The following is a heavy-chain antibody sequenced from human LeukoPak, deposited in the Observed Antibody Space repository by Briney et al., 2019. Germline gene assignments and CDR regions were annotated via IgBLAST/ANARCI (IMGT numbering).Heavy chain of an antibody. CDR1: GYTFTGYY. CDR3: ASSPPDTAMDLFDY. D-gene: IGHD5-18*01. CDR2: INPNSGGT. Sequence: ASVKVSCKASGYTFTGYYTHWVRQAPGQGLEWMGWINPNSGGTNYAQKFQGRVTMTRDTSISTAYMELSRLRSDDTAVYYCASSPPDTAMDLFDYWGQGTLVTVSS. J-gene: IGHJ4*02. V-gene: IGHV1-2*02.